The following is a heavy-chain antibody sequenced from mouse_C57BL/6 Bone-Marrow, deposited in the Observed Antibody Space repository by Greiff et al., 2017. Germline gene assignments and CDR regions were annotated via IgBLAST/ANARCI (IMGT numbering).Heavy chain of an antibody. CDR2: IHPNSGST. D-gene: IGHD2-3*01. CDR3: ARSMGYYGFAY. V-gene: IGHV1-64*01. Sequence: QVQLKQPGAELVKPGASVKLSCKASGYTFTSYWMHWVKQRPGQGLEWIGMIHPNSGSTNYNEKFKSKATLTVDKSSSTAYMQLSSLTSEDSAVYYCARSMGYYGFAYWGQGTLVTVSA. CDR1: GYTFTSYW. J-gene: IGHJ3*01.